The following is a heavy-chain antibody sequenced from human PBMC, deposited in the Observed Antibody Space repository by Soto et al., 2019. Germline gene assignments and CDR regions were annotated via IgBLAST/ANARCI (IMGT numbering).Heavy chain of an antibody. J-gene: IGHJ5*02. CDR1: GYTFINYY. Sequence: QEQLVQSGAEVKEPGASVKVSCKASGYTFINYYIHWVRQAPGQGLEWMAIINPMGGSTNYAQELQGRVTLTSDTATSTVYMELSSRRLEDTALFYCARDLAAGDLWGQGTLVTVSS. CDR3: ARDLAAGDL. V-gene: IGHV1-46*01. CDR2: INPMGGST. D-gene: IGHD6-13*01.